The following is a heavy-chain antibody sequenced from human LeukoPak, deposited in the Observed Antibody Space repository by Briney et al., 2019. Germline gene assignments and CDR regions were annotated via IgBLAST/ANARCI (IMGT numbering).Heavy chain of an antibody. CDR3: ARGTGSWVDY. Sequence: LETLSLTCTVSVGSISSYYWSWIRQPPGKGLEWIGYIYYSGSTNYNPSRKSRLTISIDTSKNQFSLKLSSVTAEDTAVYYCARGTGSWVDYWGQGTLVPVSS. D-gene: IGHD1-26*01. CDR1: VGSISSYY. V-gene: IGHV4-59*01. CDR2: IYYSGST. J-gene: IGHJ4*02.